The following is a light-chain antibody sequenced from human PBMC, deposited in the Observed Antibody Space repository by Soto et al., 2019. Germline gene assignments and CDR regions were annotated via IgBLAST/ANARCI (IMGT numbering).Light chain of an antibody. Sequence: QSALTQPASVTGSPGQSITISCTGTSSDVGGYEFVSWYQQHPDNAPKLIIYDVSDRPSGESSRSSGSKSANTASLTISGLQAEDEADYYCSSYTSSGTYVFGTGTKVTVL. CDR1: SSDVGGYEF. CDR3: SSYTSSGTYV. V-gene: IGLV2-14*01. CDR2: DVS. J-gene: IGLJ1*01.